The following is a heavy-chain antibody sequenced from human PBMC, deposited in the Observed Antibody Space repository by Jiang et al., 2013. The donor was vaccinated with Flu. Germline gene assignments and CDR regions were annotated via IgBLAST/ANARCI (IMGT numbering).Heavy chain of an antibody. Sequence: SGAEVKKPGASVKVSCKASGYIFKGYFIHWVRQATGQGFEWMGWMNPNSGNTGYAQKFQGRVTMTRDTSITTAYMELSSLKSEDTAVYYCARNLPTTGNFEYWGQGTLVTVSS. CDR2: MNPNSGNT. J-gene: IGHJ4*02. V-gene: IGHV1-8*02. D-gene: IGHD1-1*01. CDR3: ARNLPTTGNFEY. CDR1: GYIFKGYF.